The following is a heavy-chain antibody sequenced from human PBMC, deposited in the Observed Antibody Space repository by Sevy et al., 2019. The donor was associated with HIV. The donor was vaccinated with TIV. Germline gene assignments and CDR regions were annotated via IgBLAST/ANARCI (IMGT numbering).Heavy chain of an antibody. V-gene: IGHV3-11*01. Sequence: GGSLRLSCAASGFTFSDFYMSWIRQAPGKGLEWISYISGSDHTIYYTDSVKGRFTISRDNDKNSLYLQMNSLRAEDTAVYYCARDHVKDGDLGDYYYFAMDLWGQGTTVTVSS. CDR3: ARDHVKDGDLGDYYYFAMDL. J-gene: IGHJ6*02. CDR2: ISGSDHTI. CDR1: GFTFSDFY. D-gene: IGHD4-17*01.